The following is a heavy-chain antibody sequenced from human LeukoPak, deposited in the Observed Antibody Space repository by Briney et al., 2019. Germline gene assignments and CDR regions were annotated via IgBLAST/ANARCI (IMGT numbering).Heavy chain of an antibody. J-gene: IGHJ4*02. V-gene: IGHV3-7*04. CDR1: GFTFSNYW. D-gene: IGHD6-13*01. CDR2: ISPGGSEE. Sequence: GGSLRLSCAASGFTFSNYWMSWVRQAPGKGLEWVAKISPGGSEEYYVDSVKGRFTISRDNAKNSLDLEMSSLRADDTAVYYCARGGSSRFDQWGQGTLVTVSS. CDR3: ARGGSSRFDQ.